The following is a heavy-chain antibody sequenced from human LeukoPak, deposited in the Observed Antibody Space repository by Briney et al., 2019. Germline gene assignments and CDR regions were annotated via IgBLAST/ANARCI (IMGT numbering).Heavy chain of an antibody. CDR3: ARGVYSGSYHL. CDR1: GGSFSGYY. D-gene: IGHD1-26*01. J-gene: IGHJ5*02. CDR2: INHSGST. V-gene: IGHV4-34*01. Sequence: SETLSLTCAVYGGSFSGYYWSWIRQPPGKGLEWIGEINHSGSTNYNPSLKSRVTISVDTSKNQFSLKLSSVTAADTAVYYCARGVYSGSYHLWGQGTLVTVSS.